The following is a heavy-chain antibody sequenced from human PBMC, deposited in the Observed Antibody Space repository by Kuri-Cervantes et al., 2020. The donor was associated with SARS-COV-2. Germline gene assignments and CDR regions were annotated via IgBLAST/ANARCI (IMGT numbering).Heavy chain of an antibody. D-gene: IGHD3-9*01. CDR3: ARLRTNHDILTGYPLPDYFDY. CDR1: EFSVSSNY. V-gene: IGHV3-53*01. Sequence: GESLEISWAASEFSVSSNYMTWVRQAPKKGLEWVSVIYSGGSTYYADSVKGRFTISRDNSKNTLYLQMNSLRAEDTAVYYCARLRTNHDILTGYPLPDYFDYWGQGTLVTVSS. J-gene: IGHJ4*02. CDR2: IYSGGST.